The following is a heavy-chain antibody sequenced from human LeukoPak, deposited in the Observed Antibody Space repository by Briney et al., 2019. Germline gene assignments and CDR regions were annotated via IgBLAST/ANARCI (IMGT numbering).Heavy chain of an antibody. CDR1: GFTFSSYS. CDR2: ISSSSSYI. Sequence: GGSLRLSCAASGFTFSSYSMNWVRQAPGKGLEWVSSISSSSSYIYYAGSVKGRFTISRDNAKNSLYLQMNSLRAEDTAVYYCARDPFYGDYDAGIDYWGQGTLVTVSS. V-gene: IGHV3-21*01. J-gene: IGHJ4*02. CDR3: ARDPFYGDYDAGIDY. D-gene: IGHD4-17*01.